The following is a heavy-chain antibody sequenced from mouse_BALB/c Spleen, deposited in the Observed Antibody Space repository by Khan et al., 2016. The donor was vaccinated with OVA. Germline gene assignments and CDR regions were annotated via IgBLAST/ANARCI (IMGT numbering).Heavy chain of an antibody. D-gene: IGHD1-1*01. CDR2: ITPNNGGT. CDR3: ARGGFGSPFAY. CDR1: GYAFSDYN. J-gene: IGHJ3*01. Sequence: VQLQQSGPELVKPGASVKIPCKASGYAFSDYNMDWVKQSHGKSLEWIGDITPNNGGTIYNQKFKDKATLTVDKSSNTAYMDLRSLTSEETAVYYCARGGFGSPFAYGGQGTLVTVSA. V-gene: IGHV1-18*01.